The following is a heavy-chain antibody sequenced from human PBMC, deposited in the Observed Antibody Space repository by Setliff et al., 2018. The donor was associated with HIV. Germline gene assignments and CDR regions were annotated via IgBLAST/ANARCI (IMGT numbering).Heavy chain of an antibody. Sequence: GASVKVSCKASGYSFSNYAIHWVRQAPGQGLEWMGWINGGNAITKFSQKFQGRVTFTRDTSASTAYMEVSSLRAEDTAVYHCARGGITMVRGKNHNWFDPWGQGTLVTVSS. V-gene: IGHV1-3*01. CDR1: GYSFSNYA. CDR2: INGGNAIT. D-gene: IGHD3-10*01. CDR3: ARGGITMVRGKNHNWFDP. J-gene: IGHJ5*01.